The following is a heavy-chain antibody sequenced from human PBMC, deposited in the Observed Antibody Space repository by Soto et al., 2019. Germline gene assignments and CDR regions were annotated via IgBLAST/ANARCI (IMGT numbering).Heavy chain of an antibody. D-gene: IGHD1-26*01. V-gene: IGHV1-2*04. CDR3: ARDRGSYALDY. Sequence: ASVKVSCKASGYSFTGYYIHWVRQAPGQGLEYMGWLNPNSGSTNFAQKFQGWVSMTRDTSITTAYMELSGLKSDDTAVYYCARDRGSYALDYWGQGTLVTVSS. CDR2: LNPNSGST. J-gene: IGHJ4*02. CDR1: GYSFTGYY.